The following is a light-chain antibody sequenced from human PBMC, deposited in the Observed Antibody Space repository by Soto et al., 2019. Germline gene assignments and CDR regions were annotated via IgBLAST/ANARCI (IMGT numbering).Light chain of an antibody. CDR1: SSNIGSNT. Sequence: QSVLTQPPSASGTPGQRVTISCSGSSSNIGSNTVSWYQQLPGTAPKLLIFSDTQRPSGVPERFSGSKSGTSASLAISGLQSDDEADYYCAAWDDSLNGWVFGGGTKLTVL. CDR3: AAWDDSLNGWV. J-gene: IGLJ3*02. V-gene: IGLV1-44*01. CDR2: SDT.